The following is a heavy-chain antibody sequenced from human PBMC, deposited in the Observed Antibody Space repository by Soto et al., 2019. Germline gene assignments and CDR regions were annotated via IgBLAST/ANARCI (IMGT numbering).Heavy chain of an antibody. CDR3: AKDMSYYDTSGYYSGYYYYGVDV. D-gene: IGHD3-22*01. V-gene: IGHV3-23*01. J-gene: IGHJ6*02. Sequence: LRLSCAASGFSLSNYAMSWVRQAPGKGLEWVSGMSGRAGSTYYADSVQGRFIVSRDKSKNTLYLQMNSLGAEDTAVYFCAKDMSYYDTSGYYSGYYYYGVDVWGQGTTVTVSS. CDR1: GFSLSNYA. CDR2: MSGRAGST.